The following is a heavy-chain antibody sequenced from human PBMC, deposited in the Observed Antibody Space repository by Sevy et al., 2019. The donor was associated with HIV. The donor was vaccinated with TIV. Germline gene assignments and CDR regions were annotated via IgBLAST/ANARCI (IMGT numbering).Heavy chain of an antibody. D-gene: IGHD4-17*01. V-gene: IGHV3-48*03. Sequence: GGSLRLSCVASGFTFSSYEMNWVRQAPGKGLEWVSYISNSGTSMYYSDSVKDRLTISRDNARNSLYLQMNSLRAEDTAVYYCARDLPPSATTVAHFDCWGQGTLVTVSS. CDR3: ARDLPPSATTVAHFDC. CDR2: ISNSGTSM. CDR1: GFTFSSYE. J-gene: IGHJ4*02.